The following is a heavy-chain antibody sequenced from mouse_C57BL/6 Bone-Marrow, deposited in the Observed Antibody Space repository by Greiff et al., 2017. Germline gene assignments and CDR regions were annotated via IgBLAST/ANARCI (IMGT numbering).Heavy chain of an antibody. CDR3: ARSVRLRRGYAMDY. D-gene: IGHD2-4*01. Sequence: QVQLQQSGAELARPGASVKLSCKASGYTFTSYGISWVKQRTGQGLEWIGEIYPRSGNTYYNEKFKGKATLTADKSSSTAYMELRSLTSEDSAVYFCARSVRLRRGYAMDYWGQGTSVTVSS. CDR2: IYPRSGNT. CDR1: GYTFTSYG. V-gene: IGHV1-81*01. J-gene: IGHJ4*01.